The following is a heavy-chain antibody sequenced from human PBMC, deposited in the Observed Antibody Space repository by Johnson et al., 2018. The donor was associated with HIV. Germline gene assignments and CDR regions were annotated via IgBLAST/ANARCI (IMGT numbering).Heavy chain of an antibody. J-gene: IGHJ3*02. Sequence: VQLVESGGGLVQPGRSMRLSCAASGFTFDDYAMHWVRQAPGKGLEWVSGISWNGGSIGYADSVKGRFTISRDNSKNTLYLQMNSLRAEDTAVYYCARTTYSSPGAFDTWGQGTMVTVSS. CDR2: ISWNGGSI. D-gene: IGHD6-19*01. CDR1: GFTFDDYA. CDR3: ARTTYSSPGAFDT. V-gene: IGHV3-9*01.